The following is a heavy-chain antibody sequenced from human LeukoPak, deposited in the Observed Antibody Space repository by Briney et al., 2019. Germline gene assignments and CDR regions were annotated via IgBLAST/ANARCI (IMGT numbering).Heavy chain of an antibody. CDR2: ISSSTHYT. Sequence: GGSLRLSCAASGFTFSDYYMTWIRQAPGKGLEWVSYISSSTHYTNYADSVKGRFTISRDNAKNSLYLQMNSLRAEDTAAYYCARDPETWQAAWGQGTLVTVSS. CDR3: ARDPETWQAA. CDR1: GFTFSDYY. V-gene: IGHV3-11*05. D-gene: IGHD6-25*01. J-gene: IGHJ4*02.